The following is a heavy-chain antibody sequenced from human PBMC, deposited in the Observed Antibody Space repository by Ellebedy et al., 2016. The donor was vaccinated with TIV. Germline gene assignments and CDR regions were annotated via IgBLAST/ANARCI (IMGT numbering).Heavy chain of an antibody. J-gene: IGHJ4*02. CDR3: AKDGDNGVWDY. D-gene: IGHD2-8*01. V-gene: IGHV3-23*01. Sequence: GGSLRLXCAASGFTLSSYAMSWVRQAPGKGLEWVSTLSGSDGSTWYAESVKGRFTISRDNSKNTLFLQMNSLRAEDTAVYYCAKDGDNGVWDYWGQGTLVTVSS. CDR2: LSGSDGST. CDR1: GFTLSSYA.